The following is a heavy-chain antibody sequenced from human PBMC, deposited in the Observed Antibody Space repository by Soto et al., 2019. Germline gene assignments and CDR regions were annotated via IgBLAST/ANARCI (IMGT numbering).Heavy chain of an antibody. Sequence: GASVKVSCKASGYTFTSYGISWVRQAPGQGLEWMEWISAYNGNTNYAQKLQGRVTMTTDTSTSTAYMELRSLRSDDTAVYYCARDQQPLPKVYYDILTGPFPKWFDPWGQGTLVTVSS. CDR2: ISAYNGNT. CDR3: ARDQQPLPKVYYDILTGPFPKWFDP. D-gene: IGHD3-9*01. CDR1: GYTFTSYG. J-gene: IGHJ5*02. V-gene: IGHV1-18*01.